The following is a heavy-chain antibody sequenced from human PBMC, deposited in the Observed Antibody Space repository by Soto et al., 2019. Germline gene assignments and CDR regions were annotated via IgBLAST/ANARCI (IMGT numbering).Heavy chain of an antibody. Sequence: QVQLVQSGAEVKKPGASVKVSCRASGFTFTLYSMHWVRQAPGQRLEWMGWINGGSGKTKYSQKFQGRVTIARDTSASTAYMEVSSLRSEDTAVYYCARYSGNYQDAFDIWGQGTTVTVSS. CDR1: GFTFTLYS. V-gene: IGHV1-3*01. D-gene: IGHD1-26*01. CDR3: ARYSGNYQDAFDI. J-gene: IGHJ3*02. CDR2: INGGSGKT.